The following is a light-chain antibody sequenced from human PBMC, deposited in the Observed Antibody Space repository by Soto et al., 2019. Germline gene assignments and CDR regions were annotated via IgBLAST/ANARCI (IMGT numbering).Light chain of an antibody. CDR2: GAS. V-gene: IGKV3-15*01. CDR1: QSVSSTY. CDR3: QQYNSGT. Sequence: EIVLTQSPGTLSLSPGERATLSCRASQSVSSTYLAWYQQKPGQAPRLLIYGASTRATGIPARFSGSGSGTEFTLTISSLQSEDFAVYYCQQYNSGTFGGGTKVEIK. J-gene: IGKJ4*01.